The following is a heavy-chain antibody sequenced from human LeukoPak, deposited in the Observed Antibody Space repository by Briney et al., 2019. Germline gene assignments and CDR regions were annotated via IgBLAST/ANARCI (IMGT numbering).Heavy chain of an antibody. J-gene: IGHJ6*03. CDR1: GFTFSSYA. CDR3: AKGVGCSSTSCYWHYYYYMDV. Sequence: PGGSLRLSCVASGFTFSSYAMSWVRQAPGKGLEWVSAISGSGGSTYYADSVKGRFTISRDNSKNTLYLQMNSLRAEDTAVYYCAKGVGCSSTSCYWHYYYYMDVWGKGTTVTVSS. D-gene: IGHD2-2*01. V-gene: IGHV3-23*01. CDR2: ISGSGGST.